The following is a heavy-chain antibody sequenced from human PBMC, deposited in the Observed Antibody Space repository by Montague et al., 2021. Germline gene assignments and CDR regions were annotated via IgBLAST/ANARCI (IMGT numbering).Heavy chain of an antibody. CDR1: GGSIRSYK. D-gene: IGHD6-6*01. J-gene: IGHJ5*02. CDR3: SRALAARWWFDP. CDR2: IYNSGST. Sequence: SETLSLTCTVSGGSIRSYKWNWIRHRPAKGLEWICYIYNSGSTNYNPSLKSRVNISLDTSNYQFSLNLRFVTAADTAVYDCSRALAARWWFDPWGQGTLVTVSS. V-gene: IGHV4-59*01.